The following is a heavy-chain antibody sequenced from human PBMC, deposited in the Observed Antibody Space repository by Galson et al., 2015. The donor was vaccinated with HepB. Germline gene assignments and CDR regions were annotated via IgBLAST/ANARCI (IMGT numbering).Heavy chain of an antibody. CDR3: ARDRGLGKGDY. CDR1: GFTFSRYW. D-gene: IGHD7-27*01. V-gene: IGHV3-74*01. J-gene: IGHJ4*02. Sequence: SLRLSCAASGFTFSRYWMHWVRQAPGKGLVWVSRVNSDGYSTSYADSVKGRFTISRDNAKNTLYLQMNSLKAEDTAVYYCARDRGLGKGDYWGQGTLVTVSS. CDR2: VNSDGYST.